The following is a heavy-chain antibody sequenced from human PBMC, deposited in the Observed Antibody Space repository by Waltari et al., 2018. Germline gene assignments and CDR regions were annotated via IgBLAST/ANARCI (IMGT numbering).Heavy chain of an antibody. CDR1: GNRFTGYY. V-gene: IGHV1-2*02. Sequence: QVQLVQSGAEVKRPGASVKVSCKASGNRFTGYYIHWVRQAPGQGLEWMGGITPYGTDTNYAEKFQGRVTMTWDTSISTAYMELNSLKSDDTAIYYCAREKGGTRSFDYWGQGSLVTVSS. J-gene: IGHJ4*02. CDR3: AREKGGTRSFDY. D-gene: IGHD2-15*01. CDR2: ITPYGTDT.